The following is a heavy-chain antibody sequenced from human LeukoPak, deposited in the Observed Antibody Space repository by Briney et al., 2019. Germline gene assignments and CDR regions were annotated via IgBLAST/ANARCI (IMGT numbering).Heavy chain of an antibody. CDR1: GDSISSYY. J-gene: IGHJ5*02. CDR3: ARVHDFNWLDP. V-gene: IGHV4-4*07. D-gene: IGHD1-1*01. CDR2: IYASGST. Sequence: SETPSLTCTVSGDSISSYYWSWIRQPAGKGLEWIGRIYASGSTNYNPSLKSRVTMSVDTSKNQFSLKLTSVTAADTAFYYCARVHDFNWLDPWGQGTLVTVSS.